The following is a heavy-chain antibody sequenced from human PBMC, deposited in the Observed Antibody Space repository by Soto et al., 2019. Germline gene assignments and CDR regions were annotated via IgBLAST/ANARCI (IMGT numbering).Heavy chain of an antibody. Sequence: QVHLVQSGAEVKKPGASVKVSCKASGYTFTSYGITWVRQAPGQGLEWMGWISAHNGNTDYAQKLQGRVIVTRDTSTSTAYMELRSLRSDDTAGYYFARGRYGDYWGQGALVTVSS. V-gene: IGHV1-18*01. CDR2: ISAHNGNT. D-gene: IGHD1-1*01. CDR1: GYTFTSYG. J-gene: IGHJ4*02. CDR3: ARGRYGDY.